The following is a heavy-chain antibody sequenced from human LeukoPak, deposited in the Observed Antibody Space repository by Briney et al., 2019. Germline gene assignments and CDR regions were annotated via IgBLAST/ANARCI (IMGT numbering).Heavy chain of an antibody. CDR1: GGSFSGYY. D-gene: IGHD4-17*01. Sequence: SETLSLTCAVYGGSFSGYYWSWIRQPPGKGLEWIGEINHSGSTNYNPSLKSRATISVDTSKNQFSLKLSSVTAADTAVYYCARGMTTTVSPGEFDYWGQGTLVTVSS. V-gene: IGHV4-34*01. CDR3: ARGMTTTVSPGEFDY. CDR2: INHSGST. J-gene: IGHJ4*02.